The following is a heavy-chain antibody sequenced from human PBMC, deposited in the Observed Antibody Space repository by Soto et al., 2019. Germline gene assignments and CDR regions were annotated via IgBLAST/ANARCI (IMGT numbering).Heavy chain of an antibody. CDR3: AKDQGTLCNVRNGAFEI. J-gene: IGHJ3*02. CDR1: GFAFDDSV. D-gene: IGHD1-1*01. Sequence: EVQLVASGGGLVQPGRSLRLSCAASGFAFDDSVMHWVRQAPGKGLEWVSVIGWKSGNTDYADSVRGRFAISRDNAKNPLYLQMNSLRVEDTALYYCAKDQGTLCNVRNGAFEIWGQGTMVTVSS. V-gene: IGHV3-9*01. CDR2: IGWKSGNT.